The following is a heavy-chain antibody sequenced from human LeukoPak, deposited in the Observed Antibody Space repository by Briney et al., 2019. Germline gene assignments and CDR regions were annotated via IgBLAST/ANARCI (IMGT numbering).Heavy chain of an antibody. D-gene: IGHD3-22*01. CDR1: GFTFDDYA. J-gene: IGHJ4*02. V-gene: IGHV3-9*01. Sequence: GRSLRLSCAASGFTFDDYAMHWVRQAPGKGLEWVSGISWNSGSIGYADSVKGRFTISRDNAKNSLYLQMNSLRAEDTALYYCAKSPYYYDSSGYYELWGQGTLVTVSS. CDR3: AKSPYYYDSSGYYEL. CDR2: ISWNSGSI.